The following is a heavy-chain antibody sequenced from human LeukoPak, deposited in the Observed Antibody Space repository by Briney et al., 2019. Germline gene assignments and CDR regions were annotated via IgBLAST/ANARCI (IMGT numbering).Heavy chain of an antibody. CDR1: GGSISSYY. Sequence: SETLSLTCTVSGGSISSYYWSWIRQPPGKGLEWIGSIYYSGSTYYNPSLKSRVTISVDTSKNQFSLKLSPVTAADTAVYYCARRPGYCSGGSCPYYFDYWGQGTLVTVSS. J-gene: IGHJ4*02. CDR2: IYYSGST. CDR3: ARRPGYCSGGSCPYYFDY. D-gene: IGHD2-15*01. V-gene: IGHV4-59*05.